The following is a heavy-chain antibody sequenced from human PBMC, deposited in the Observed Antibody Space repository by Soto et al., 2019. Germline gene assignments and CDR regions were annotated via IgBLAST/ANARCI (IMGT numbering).Heavy chain of an antibody. V-gene: IGHV4-31*03. D-gene: IGHD2-2*01. J-gene: IGHJ5*02. CDR2: IYYSGST. Sequence: SETLSLTCTVSGGSISSGGYYWSWIRQHPGKGLEWIGYIYYSGSTYYNPSLKSRVTISVDTSKNQFSLKLSSVTAADTAVYYCARDLRPTMTSKVKWFDPWGQGTLVTVSS. CDR1: GGSISSGGYY. CDR3: ARDLRPTMTSKVKWFDP.